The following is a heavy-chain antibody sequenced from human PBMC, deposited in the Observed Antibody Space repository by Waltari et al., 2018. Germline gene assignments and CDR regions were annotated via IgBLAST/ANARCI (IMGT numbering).Heavy chain of an antibody. D-gene: IGHD4-17*01. J-gene: IGHJ4*02. CDR3: ARSSTTVTTFG. CDR1: GCPFGTYS. V-gene: IGHV3-21*01. CDR2: ISSSSLYM. Sequence: EVQLVASGGGLVKAGGSLRRSCSAFGCPFGTYSMNWVRQAPGKGLEWVSSISSSSLYMSYADSVKGRVTISRDNAKNSLYLQMNSLRVEDTAVYYCARSSTTVTTFGWGQGTLVTVSS.